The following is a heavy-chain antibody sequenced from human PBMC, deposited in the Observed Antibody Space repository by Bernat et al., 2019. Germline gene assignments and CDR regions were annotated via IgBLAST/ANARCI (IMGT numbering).Heavy chain of an antibody. D-gene: IGHD6-13*01. Sequence: QVQLQESGPGLVKPSQTLSLTCTVSGGSISSGDYYWSWIRQPPGKGLEWIGYIYYSGSTYYNPFLKSRVTISVDTSKNQFSLKLSSVTAADTAVYYCARVTSLGAVRKYFDYWGQGTLVTVSS. CDR2: IYYSGST. CDR3: ARVTSLGAVRKYFDY. J-gene: IGHJ4*02. V-gene: IGHV4-30-4*01. CDR1: GGSISSGDYY.